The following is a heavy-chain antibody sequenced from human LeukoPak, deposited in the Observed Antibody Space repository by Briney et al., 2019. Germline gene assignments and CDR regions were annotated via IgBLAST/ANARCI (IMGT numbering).Heavy chain of an antibody. Sequence: ASVTVSCKASVYTFTSYGISWVRQAPGQGLEWMGWISAYNGNTNSAQKVQGRVTLTTDTSTSTAYMELRSLRSDDTAVYYCARQVDTSMALPDYWGQGTLVTVSS. CDR3: ARQVDTSMALPDY. J-gene: IGHJ4*02. D-gene: IGHD5-18*01. V-gene: IGHV1-18*01. CDR2: ISAYNGNT. CDR1: VYTFTSYG.